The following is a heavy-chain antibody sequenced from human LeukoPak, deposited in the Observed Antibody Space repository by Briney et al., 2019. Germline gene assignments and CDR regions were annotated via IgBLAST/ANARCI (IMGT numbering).Heavy chain of an antibody. CDR1: GYTFTYYY. D-gene: IGHD6-19*01. CDR2: VDPEDGET. Sequence: GATVKISCKGSGYTFTYYYMHWVRQAPGKGLEWMGLVDPEDGETIYAEKFQGRVTITADTSTDTAYMELSSLRSEDTAVYYCATGIVWLADYWGQGTLVTVSS. J-gene: IGHJ4*02. CDR3: ATGIVWLADY. V-gene: IGHV1-69-2*01.